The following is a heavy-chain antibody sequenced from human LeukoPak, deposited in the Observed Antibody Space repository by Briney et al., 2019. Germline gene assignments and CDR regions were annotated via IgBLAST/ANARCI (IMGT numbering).Heavy chain of an antibody. CDR3: TRASDYYGSGKTFDY. J-gene: IGHJ4*02. Sequence: GGSLRLSCAASGFTFSSYWMHWVRQAPGKGLVWVSRINSDGSSTSYADSVKGRFTISRDNAKNTLYLQMNSLRAEDTAVYYCTRASDYYGSGKTFDYWGQGTLVTVSS. CDR2: INSDGSST. CDR1: GFTFSSYW. V-gene: IGHV3-74*01. D-gene: IGHD3-10*01.